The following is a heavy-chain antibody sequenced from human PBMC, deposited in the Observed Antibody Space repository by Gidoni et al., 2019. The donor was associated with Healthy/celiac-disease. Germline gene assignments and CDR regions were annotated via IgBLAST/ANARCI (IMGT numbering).Heavy chain of an antibody. CDR3: TRDVYYDSSGYYYGAY. CDR2: IRSKAYGGTT. CDR1: GFTFGDYA. Sequence: EVQLVESGGGLVQPGRSLRLSCTASGFTFGDYAMSWVRQAPGKGLEWVGFIRSKAYGGTTEYAASVKGRFTISRDDSKSIAYLQMNSLKTEDTAVYYCTRDVYYDSSGYYYGAYWGQGTLVTVSS. J-gene: IGHJ4*02. D-gene: IGHD3-22*01. V-gene: IGHV3-49*04.